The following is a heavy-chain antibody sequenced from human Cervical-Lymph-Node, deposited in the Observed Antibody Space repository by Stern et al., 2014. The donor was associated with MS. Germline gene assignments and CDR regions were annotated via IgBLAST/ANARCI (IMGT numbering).Heavy chain of an antibody. D-gene: IGHD5-18*01. CDR2: IIHMFGEV. J-gene: IGHJ4*02. V-gene: IGHV1-69*18. Sequence: QVQLVQSGAEVKKPGSSVKVSCKASGGTFRSDAFSWVRQAPGHGLEWMGTIIHMFGEVNYAQTFQGRVTISADESTSTVYVAMNSLRSEDTAFLYCARDVALNTAYYFDSWGQGTLITVSS. CDR3: ARDVALNTAYYFDS. CDR1: GGTFRSDA.